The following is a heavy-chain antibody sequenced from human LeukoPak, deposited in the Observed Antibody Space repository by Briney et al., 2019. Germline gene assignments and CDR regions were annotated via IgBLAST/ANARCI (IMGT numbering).Heavy chain of an antibody. Sequence: NPSETLSLTCAVYGGSFSGYYWSWIRLPPGKGLEWIGEINHSGSTNYNPSLKSRVTISVDTSKNQFSLKLSSVTAADTAVYYCARSSFWSGYYRYYFDYWGQGTLVTVSS. D-gene: IGHD3-3*01. CDR2: INHSGST. CDR3: ARSSFWSGYYRYYFDY. CDR1: GGSFSGYY. J-gene: IGHJ4*02. V-gene: IGHV4-34*01.